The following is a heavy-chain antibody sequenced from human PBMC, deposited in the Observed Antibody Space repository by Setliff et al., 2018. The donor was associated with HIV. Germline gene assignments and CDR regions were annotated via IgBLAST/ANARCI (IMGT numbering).Heavy chain of an antibody. Sequence: PGESLKISCETSGYSFTTHWIGWVRQMPGKGLEWMGVIYPGDSHTTYSPSFQGQVTISAGKSISTAFLQWRSLKASDTAIYYCASSITVAGGRSFYYYAMDVWGQGTTVTVS. CDR2: IYPGDSHT. D-gene: IGHD1-20*01. CDR3: ASSITVAGGRSFYYYAMDV. CDR1: GYSFTTHW. J-gene: IGHJ6*02. V-gene: IGHV5-51*01.